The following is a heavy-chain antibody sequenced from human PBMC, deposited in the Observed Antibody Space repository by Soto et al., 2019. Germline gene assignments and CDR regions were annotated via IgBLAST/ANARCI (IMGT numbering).Heavy chain of an antibody. J-gene: IGHJ4*02. CDR1: GGSISSYY. D-gene: IGHD2-2*01. Sequence: SETLSLTCTVSGGSISSYYWSWIRQPPGKGLEWIGYIYYSGSTNYNPSLKSRVTISVDTSKNQFSLKLSSVTAADTAVYYCARHRGDIVVVPAACFDYWGQGTLVTVS. V-gene: IGHV4-59*08. CDR2: IYYSGST. CDR3: ARHRGDIVVVPAACFDY.